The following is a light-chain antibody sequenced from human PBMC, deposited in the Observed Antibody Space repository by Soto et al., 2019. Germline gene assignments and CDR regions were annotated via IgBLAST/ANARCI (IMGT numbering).Light chain of an antibody. V-gene: IGLV1-36*01. J-gene: IGLJ3*02. Sequence: QSVLTQPPSVSGAPGQRVTISCSGSSSNIGNNAVNWYQQLPGKAPRALIYYDDLLPSGVSKRFSGSKSGTSVSLAISGLLSDDEADYYCASWDDTLSGVVFGRGTKLSVL. CDR3: ASWDDTLSGVV. CDR1: SSNIGNNA. CDR2: YDD.